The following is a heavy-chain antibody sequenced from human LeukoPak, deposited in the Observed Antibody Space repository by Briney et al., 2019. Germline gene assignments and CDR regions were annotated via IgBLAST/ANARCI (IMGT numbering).Heavy chain of an antibody. CDR3: VRRLALGPYDY. CDR1: GDSIGSGTHY. CDR2: IYYSGST. J-gene: IGHJ4*02. V-gene: IGHV4-39*01. D-gene: IGHD1-26*01. Sequence: SETLSLTCTVSGDSIGSGTHYWGWIRQPPGKGLEWIGSIYYSGSTYYTPSLKSRVTISVDTSKNQFSLKVPSVTAADTAVYYCVRRLALGPYDYWGQGTLVTVSS.